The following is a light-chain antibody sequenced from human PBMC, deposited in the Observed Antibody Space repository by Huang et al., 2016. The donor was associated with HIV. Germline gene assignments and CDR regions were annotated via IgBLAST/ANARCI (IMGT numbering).Light chain of an antibody. CDR1: QNIVSS. CDR3: QQYYDWPPLT. Sequence: EIVMTQSPVTLSVSPGERATLSCRASQNIVSSLAWYQQKRGQTPRLLIYGASTRATGVPARFSGSGSETEFTLTISSLQSEDFAVYYCQQYYDWPPLTFGGGTEVEIK. CDR2: GAS. V-gene: IGKV3-15*01. J-gene: IGKJ4*01.